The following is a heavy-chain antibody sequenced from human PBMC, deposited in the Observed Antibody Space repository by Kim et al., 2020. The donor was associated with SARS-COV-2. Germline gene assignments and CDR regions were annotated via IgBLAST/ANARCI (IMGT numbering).Heavy chain of an antibody. Sequence: GGSLRLSCAASGFTFSSYAMHWVRQAPGKGLEWVAVISYDGSNKYYADSVKGRFTISRDNSKNTLYLQMNSLRAEDTAGYYCARDRRGVAEDYGMDVWG. D-gene: IGHD3-10*01. CDR2: ISYDGSNK. CDR3: ARDRRGVAEDYGMDV. CDR1: GFTFSSYA. V-gene: IGHV3-30*04. J-gene: IGHJ6*02.